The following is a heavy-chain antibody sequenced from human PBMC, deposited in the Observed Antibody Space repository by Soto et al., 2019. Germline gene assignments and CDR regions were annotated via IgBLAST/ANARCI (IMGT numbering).Heavy chain of an antibody. Sequence: GGSLRLSCAASGFTFSSYAMSWVRQAPGKGLEWVSAISGSGGSTYYADSVKGRFTISRDNSKNTLYLQMNSLRAEDTAVYYCAKDKSLYYYDSREDDAFDIWGQGTMVTVS. CDR3: AKDKSLYYYDSREDDAFDI. J-gene: IGHJ3*02. CDR2: ISGSGGST. V-gene: IGHV3-23*01. D-gene: IGHD3-22*01. CDR1: GFTFSSYA.